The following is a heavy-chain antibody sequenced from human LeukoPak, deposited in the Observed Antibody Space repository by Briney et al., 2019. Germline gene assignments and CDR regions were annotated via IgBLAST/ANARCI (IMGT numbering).Heavy chain of an antibody. CDR1: GGTFSSYA. CDR3: ARGVFHCSSTSCYILFFDY. CDR2: IIPIFGTA. Sequence: SVKVSCKASGGTFSSYAISWVRQAPGQGLEWMGGIIPIFGTANYAQKFQGRVTITADESTSTAYMELSSLRSEDTAVYYCARGVFHCSSTSCYILFFDYWGQGTLVTVSS. J-gene: IGHJ4*02. D-gene: IGHD2-2*02. V-gene: IGHV1-69*13.